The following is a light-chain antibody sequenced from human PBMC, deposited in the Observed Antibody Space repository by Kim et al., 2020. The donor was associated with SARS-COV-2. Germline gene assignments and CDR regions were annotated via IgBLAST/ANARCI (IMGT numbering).Light chain of an antibody. Sequence: DIVLTQSPATLSLSPGERATLSCRASQRVSTYLAWYQQRSGQAPRVLIYDASNRATGIPARFSGSGSGTDFTLTISSLQPEDFAVYYCQQRSSWPLTFGGGTKVDIK. CDR3: QQRSSWPLT. J-gene: IGKJ4*01. CDR2: DAS. V-gene: IGKV3-11*01. CDR1: QRVSTY.